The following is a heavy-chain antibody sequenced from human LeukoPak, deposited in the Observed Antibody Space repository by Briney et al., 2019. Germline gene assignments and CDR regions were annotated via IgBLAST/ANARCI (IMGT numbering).Heavy chain of an antibody. CDR1: GFTSNTYG. V-gene: IGHV3-30*18. D-gene: IGHD3-10*01. CDR3: AKGAYSYASGTYYFDY. J-gene: IGHJ4*02. CDR2: ISHDGANE. Sequence: PGRSPRLSCVASGFTSNTYGMHWVRQAPGKGLDCVAVISHDGANEYYADSVKGRFAISRDISKNTLYLHMSSLRPDDTAVYYCAKGAYSYASGTYYFDYWGQGTLVTVSS.